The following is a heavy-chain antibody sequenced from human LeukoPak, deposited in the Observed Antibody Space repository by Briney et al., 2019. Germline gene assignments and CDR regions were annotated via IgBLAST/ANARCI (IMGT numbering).Heavy chain of an antibody. CDR3: ATGHSTGYHYWFDP. J-gene: IGHJ5*02. CDR1: GSALSDLA. D-gene: IGHD2-2*03. CDR2: RDRESGET. V-gene: IGHV1-24*01. Sequence: ASVKVSCKVSGSALSDLAMQWVRQVPGKGLEWMGGRDRESGETLYSDKFQGRVTMAQDTSTDTAYMDLTSLTSEDTAVYYCATGHSTGYHYWFDPWGQGTLVTVSS.